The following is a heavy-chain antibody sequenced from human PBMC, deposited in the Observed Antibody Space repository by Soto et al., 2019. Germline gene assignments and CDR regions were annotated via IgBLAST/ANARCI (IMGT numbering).Heavy chain of an antibody. CDR2: ISYDGSNK. CDR1: GFTFSSYG. CDR3: AKDVYSAMGDYYYYGMDV. V-gene: IGHV3-30*18. Sequence: GGSLRLSCAASGFTFSSYGMHWVRQAPGKGLEWVAVISYDGSNKYYADSVKGRFTISRDNSKNTLYLQMNSLRAEDTAVYYCAKDVYSAMGDYYYYGMDVWGQGTTVTVSS. J-gene: IGHJ6*02. D-gene: IGHD5-18*01.